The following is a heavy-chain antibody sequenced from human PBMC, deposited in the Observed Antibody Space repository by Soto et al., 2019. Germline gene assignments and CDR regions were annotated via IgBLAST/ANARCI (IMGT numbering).Heavy chain of an antibody. J-gene: IGHJ3*02. Sequence: GGSLRVSCAASGFTVSSNYMSWVRQAPGKGLEWVSIIFSDGTTHYGVSVKGRFTISRDNAKNSLYLQMNSLRAEDTAVYYCARGDYYDTSGPFSDAFDIWGQGTMVTVSS. V-gene: IGHV3-53*01. D-gene: IGHD3-22*01. CDR3: ARGDYYDTSGPFSDAFDI. CDR2: IFSDGTT. CDR1: GFTVSSNY.